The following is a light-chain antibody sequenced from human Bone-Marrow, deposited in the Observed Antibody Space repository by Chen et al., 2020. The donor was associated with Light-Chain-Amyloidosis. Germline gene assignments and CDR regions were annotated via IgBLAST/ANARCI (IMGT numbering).Light chain of an antibody. CDR1: SSYVGGYNY. CDR3: SSFTTSNPWV. J-gene: IGLJ3*02. CDR2: GVA. V-gene: IGLV2-14*01. Sequence: QSALTQPASVSGSPGQSITLSCTGTSSYVGGYNYVSWFQQYSDKAPKLMIYGVANRPSGVSNRFSGSKSGNTASLTISGLQAEDEADYYCSSFTTSNPWVFGGGTKLTVL.